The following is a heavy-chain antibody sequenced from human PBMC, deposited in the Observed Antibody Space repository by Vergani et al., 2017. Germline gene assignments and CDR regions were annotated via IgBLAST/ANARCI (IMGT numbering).Heavy chain of an antibody. V-gene: IGHV3-49*05. Sequence: EVQLVESGGGLVKPGRSLRLSCTASGFTFGDYAMSWFRQAPGKGLEWVGFIRSKAYGGTTEYAASVKGRFTISRDDSKSIAYLQMNSLKTEDTAVYYCTGYCSGDSCYSGYYYGMDVWGQGTTVTVSS. CDR3: TGYCSGDSCYSGYYYGMDV. J-gene: IGHJ6*02. D-gene: IGHD2-15*01. CDR1: GFTFGDYA. CDR2: IRSKAYGGTT.